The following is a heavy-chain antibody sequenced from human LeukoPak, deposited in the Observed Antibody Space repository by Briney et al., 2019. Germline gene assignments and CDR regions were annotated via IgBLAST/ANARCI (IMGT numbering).Heavy chain of an antibody. CDR1: GGSISSYY. CDR2: INHSGST. J-gene: IGHJ6*02. V-gene: IGHV4-34*01. D-gene: IGHD3-10*01. CDR3: ARGGPPMVRDYYYYGMDV. Sequence: PSETLSLTCTVSGGSISSYYWSWIRQPPGKGLEWIGEINHSGSTNYNPSLKSRVTISVDTSKNQFSLKLSSVTAADTAVYYCARGGPPMVRDYYYYGMDVWGQGTMVTVSS.